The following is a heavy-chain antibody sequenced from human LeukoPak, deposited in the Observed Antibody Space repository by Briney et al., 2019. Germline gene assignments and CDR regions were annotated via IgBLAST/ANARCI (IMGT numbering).Heavy chain of an antibody. J-gene: IGHJ4*02. CDR1: GDSISSYY. Sequence: SETLSLTCSVSGDSISSYYWTWIRQPAGKGLEWIGRVYASRSANYNPSLKSRVTISLDTSKNQFSLKLRSVTAADTAVYYCARRISGYQYYFDYWGQGTLVTVSS. CDR2: VYASRSA. CDR3: ARRISGYQYYFDY. D-gene: IGHD3-22*01. V-gene: IGHV4-4*07.